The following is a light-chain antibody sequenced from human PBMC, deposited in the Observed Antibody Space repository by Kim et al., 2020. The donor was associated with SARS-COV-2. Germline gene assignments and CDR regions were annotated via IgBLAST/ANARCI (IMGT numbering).Light chain of an antibody. CDR3: QQYNDWPLLT. V-gene: IGKV3-15*01. J-gene: IGKJ4*01. CDR1: QSVRNN. Sequence: IVMTQSPATLSVSPGERVTLSCRANQSVRNNLAWYQQRPGQAPRLLIYGASTRATDVSDRFSGSGSGTEFTLTIRSLQSEDLAVYYCQQYNDWPLLTFGGGTKVDIK. CDR2: GAS.